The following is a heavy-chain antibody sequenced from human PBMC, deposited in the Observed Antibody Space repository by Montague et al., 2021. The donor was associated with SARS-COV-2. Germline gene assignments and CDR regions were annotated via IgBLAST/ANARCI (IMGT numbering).Heavy chain of an antibody. Sequence: SETLSLTCSVSGYSICSGYYWGWIRQPPGKGLEWIGNIYHSGGTYYSPSLKSRVTASEDTSKNQFSMRLSSVTAADTAVYYCARWYYGSGSYPHWGQGTLVTVSS. CDR3: ARWYYGSGSYPH. J-gene: IGHJ4*01. D-gene: IGHD3-10*01. V-gene: IGHV4-38-2*01. CDR2: IYHSGGT. CDR1: GYSICSGYY.